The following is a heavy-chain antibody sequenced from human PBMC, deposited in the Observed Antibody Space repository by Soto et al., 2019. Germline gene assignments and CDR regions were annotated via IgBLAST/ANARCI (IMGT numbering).Heavy chain of an antibody. J-gene: IGHJ3*02. CDR3: ARGLTGYYSVFSAFDI. Sequence: PSETLSLTCTVSGGSISSYYWSWIRQPPGKGLEWIGYIYYSGSTNYNPSLKSRVTISVDTSKNQFSLKLSSVTAADTAVYYCARGLTGYYSVFSAFDIWGQGTMVTVSS. CDR2: IYYSGST. D-gene: IGHD3-9*01. CDR1: GGSISSYY. V-gene: IGHV4-59*01.